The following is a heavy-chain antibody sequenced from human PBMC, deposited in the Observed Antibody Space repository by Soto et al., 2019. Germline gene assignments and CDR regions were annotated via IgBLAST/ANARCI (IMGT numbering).Heavy chain of an antibody. D-gene: IGHD6-13*01. Sequence: GGSLRLSCAASGFTFSSYAMSWVRQAPGKGLEWVSAISGSGGSTYYADSVKGRFTISRDNSKNTLYLQMNSLRAEDTAVYYCAKVSHSSSWTDPYYFDYWGQGTLVTVSS. CDR1: GFTFSSYA. CDR2: ISGSGGST. V-gene: IGHV3-23*01. J-gene: IGHJ4*02. CDR3: AKVSHSSSWTDPYYFDY.